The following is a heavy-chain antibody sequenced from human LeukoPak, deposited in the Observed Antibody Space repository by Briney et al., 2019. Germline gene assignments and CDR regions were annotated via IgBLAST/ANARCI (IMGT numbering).Heavy chain of an antibody. V-gene: IGHV3-33*01. Sequence: GGSLRLSCAASGFTFSSYGMHWVRQAPGKGLEWVAVIWHDGSNKYYAESVKGRFTISRDNAKNSLYLQMNSLRAEDTAVYYCARDRIVVVVAATPRVFPLDYWGQGTLVTVSS. CDR3: ARDRIVVVVAATPRVFPLDY. J-gene: IGHJ4*02. CDR1: GFTFSSYG. CDR2: IWHDGSNK. D-gene: IGHD2-15*01.